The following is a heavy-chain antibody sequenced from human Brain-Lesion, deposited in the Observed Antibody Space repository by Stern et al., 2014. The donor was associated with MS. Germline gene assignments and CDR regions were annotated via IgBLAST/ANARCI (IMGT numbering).Heavy chain of an antibody. CDR1: GFTFSDSS. D-gene: IGHD6-13*01. Sequence: VQLVESGGGLVKPGGSLRLSCAASGFTFSDSSMFWVRQAPGKGLEWVSCLSSNQNYINYAASVKGRFTISRANARNSLYLPMNSLIFEDTAVYYCATLIPYPLRWYPFFDNWGQGTRVTVSS. CDR3: ATLIPYPLRWYPFFDN. CDR2: LSSNQNYI. J-gene: IGHJ4*02. V-gene: IGHV3-21*01.